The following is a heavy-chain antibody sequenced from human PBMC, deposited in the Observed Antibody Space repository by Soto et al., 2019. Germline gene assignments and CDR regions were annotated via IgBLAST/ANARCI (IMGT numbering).Heavy chain of an antibody. CDR3: ARVGQDYYDSSGYSS. D-gene: IGHD3-22*01. J-gene: IGHJ4*02. CDR1: GGTFSSYA. CDR2: IIPIFGTA. V-gene: IGHV1-69*13. Sequence: SVKVSCKASGGTFSSYAISWVRQAPGQGLEWMGGIIPIFGTANYAQKFQGRVTITADESTTTAYMELSSLRSEDTAVYYCARVGQDYYDSSGYSSWGQGTLVTVSS.